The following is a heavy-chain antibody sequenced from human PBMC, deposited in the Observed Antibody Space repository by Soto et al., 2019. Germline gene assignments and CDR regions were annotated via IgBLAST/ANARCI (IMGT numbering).Heavy chain of an antibody. D-gene: IGHD2-15*01. CDR1: GYTFNDFG. V-gene: IGHV1-18*01. CDR3: ARDIAFDIDY. Sequence: QVHLLQSGAEVQKPGASVKVSCKTSGYTFNDFGITWVRQAPGLGLEWLGWIYSKAGKMNFAPKFQNRVIMTTDTSTRTAFMELPSLTFDDSAIYFCARDIAFDIDYWGQGTLVTVS. J-gene: IGHJ4*02. CDR2: IYSKAGKM.